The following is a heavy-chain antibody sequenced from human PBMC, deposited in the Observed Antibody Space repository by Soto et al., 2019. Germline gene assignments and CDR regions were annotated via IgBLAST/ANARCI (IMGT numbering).Heavy chain of an antibody. V-gene: IGHV3-30*18. J-gene: IGHJ4*02. CDR3: AKAGGGFGDFVDH. D-gene: IGHD3-10*01. CDR2: ILYDGSDK. Sequence: GGSLRLSCAASGFTFSSYGMHWVRQAPGKGLEWVTGILYDGSDKYYADSVKGRFTISRENSKNTLYLQMNSLRTEDSAVYYCAKAGGGFGDFVDHWGQGTAVTVS. CDR1: GFTFSSYG.